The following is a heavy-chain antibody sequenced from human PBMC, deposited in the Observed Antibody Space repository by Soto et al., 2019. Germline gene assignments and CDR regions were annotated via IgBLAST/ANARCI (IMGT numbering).Heavy chain of an antibody. D-gene: IGHD3-9*01. CDR1: GFTFSSYS. J-gene: IGHJ6*02. Sequence: GGSLRFSCAASGFTFSSYSMNWVRQAPGKGLEWVSYISSSSSTIYYADSVKGRFTISRDNAKNSLYLQMNSLRDEDTAVYYCARATDVLRYFDWLLNPYYYYGMDVWGQGTTVTVSS. CDR3: ARATDVLRYFDWLLNPYYYYGMDV. V-gene: IGHV3-48*02. CDR2: ISSSSSTI.